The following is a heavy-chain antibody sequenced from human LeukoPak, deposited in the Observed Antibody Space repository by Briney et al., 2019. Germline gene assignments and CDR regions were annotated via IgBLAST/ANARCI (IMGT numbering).Heavy chain of an antibody. CDR2: ISGSGGST. V-gene: IGHV3-23*01. J-gene: IGHJ4*02. Sequence: PGGSLRLSCAASGFTFSSYSISWVRPAPGKGLEWVSSISGSGGSTYYADSVKGRFTISRDNSKNTLPLQLNSLSAEDTAVHYCAKAQVGIAVANFDYWGQGTLVTVSS. CDR1: GFTFSSYS. CDR3: AKAQVGIAVANFDY. D-gene: IGHD6-19*01.